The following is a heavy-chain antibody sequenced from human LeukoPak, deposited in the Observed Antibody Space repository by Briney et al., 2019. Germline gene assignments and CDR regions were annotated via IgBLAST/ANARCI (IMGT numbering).Heavy chain of an antibody. V-gene: IGHV1-2*04. CDR1: GYTFTGYY. Sequence: ASVKVSCKASGYTFTGYYMHWVRQAPGQGLEWMGWINPNSGGTNYAQKFQGWVTMTRDTSISTAYMELSRLRSDDTAVYYCARDYYDSSGYHYYYGMDVRGQGTTVTVSS. CDR2: INPNSGGT. J-gene: IGHJ6*02. D-gene: IGHD3-22*01. CDR3: ARDYYDSSGYHYYYGMDV.